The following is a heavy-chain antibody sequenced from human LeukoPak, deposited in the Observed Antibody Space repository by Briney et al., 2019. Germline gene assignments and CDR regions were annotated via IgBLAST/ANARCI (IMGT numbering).Heavy chain of an antibody. CDR2: IRQDSSNI. V-gene: IGHV3-9*01. CDR3: AKGTGSYIHDAFDM. J-gene: IGHJ3*02. D-gene: IGHD3-10*01. Sequence: PGGSMRLSCAASGFTFGVNAMHWVRQAPGKGLEWVASIRQDSSNIGYADSVRGRFTISRDNAKNSLYLQMNSLRAEDTALYYCAKGTGSYIHDAFDMWGQGTMVTVTS. CDR1: GFTFGVNA.